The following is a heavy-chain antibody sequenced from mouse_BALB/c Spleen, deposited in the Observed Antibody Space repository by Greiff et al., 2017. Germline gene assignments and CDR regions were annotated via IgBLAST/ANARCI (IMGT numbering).Heavy chain of an antibody. CDR2: IDPANGNT. D-gene: IGHD2-1*01. CDR3: ALYGNYDYYAMDY. V-gene: IGHV14-3*02. Sequence: EVQVVESGAELVKPGASVKLSCTASGFNIKDTYMHWVKQRPEQGLEWIGRIDPANGNTKYDPKFQGKATITADTSSNTAYLQLSSLTSEDTAVYYCALYGNYDYYAMDYWGQGTSVTVSS. J-gene: IGHJ4*01. CDR1: GFNIKDTY.